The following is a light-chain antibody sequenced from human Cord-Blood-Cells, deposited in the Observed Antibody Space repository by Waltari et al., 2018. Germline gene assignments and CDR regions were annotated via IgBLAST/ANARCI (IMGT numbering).Light chain of an antibody. J-gene: IGKJ1*01. CDR1: QGVSSSY. Sequence: EIVLTQSPGTLSLSPGERATLSCRASQGVSSSYLAGYQQKPGQAPRLLIYGASSRATGIPDRFSGSGSGTDFTLTISRLEPEDCAVYYCQQDGSSPRTFGQGTKLEIK. V-gene: IGKV3-20*01. CDR3: QQDGSSPRT. CDR2: GAS.